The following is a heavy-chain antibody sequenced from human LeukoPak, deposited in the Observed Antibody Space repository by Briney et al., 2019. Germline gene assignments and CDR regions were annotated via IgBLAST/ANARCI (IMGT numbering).Heavy chain of an antibody. CDR2: IYYTGST. CDR1: GGSISSYY. Sequence: SETLSLTCTVSGGSISSYYWSWIRQPPGKGLEWIGYIYYTGSTNFNPSLKSRVTMSLNTSRNQFSLKLTSLTAADTAVYYCARGAMATTPFFDYWGQGTLVTVSS. CDR3: ARGAMATTPFFDY. J-gene: IGHJ4*02. D-gene: IGHD5-24*01. V-gene: IGHV4-59*01.